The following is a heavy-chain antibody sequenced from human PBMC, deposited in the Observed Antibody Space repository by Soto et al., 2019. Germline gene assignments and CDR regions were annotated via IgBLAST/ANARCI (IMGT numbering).Heavy chain of an antibody. CDR3: ARETYYYGSDPPDY. V-gene: IGHV1-18*01. Sequence: ASVKLSCKACGYTFTSYGISWVRQAPGQGLEWMGWISAYNGNTNYAQKLQGRVTMTTDTSTSAAYMELRSLRSDDTAVYYCARETYYYGSDPPDYWGQGTLVTVSS. CDR1: GYTFTSYG. J-gene: IGHJ4*02. CDR2: ISAYNGNT. D-gene: IGHD3-10*01.